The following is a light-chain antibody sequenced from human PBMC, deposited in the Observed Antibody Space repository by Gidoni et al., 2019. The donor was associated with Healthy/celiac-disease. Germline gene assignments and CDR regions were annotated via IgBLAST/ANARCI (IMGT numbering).Light chain of an antibody. CDR2: EDS. CDR1: ALPTKY. V-gene: IGLV3-10*01. J-gene: IGLJ2*01. CDR3: YSTDSSGYHRGV. Sequence: SYELTQPPSVSVSPGQTARTTCSGDALPTKYAYWYQQKSGQAPVLVIYEDSKRPSGIPERFSGSSSGTMATLTISGAQVEDDADYYCYSTDSSGYHRGVFGGGTKLTVL.